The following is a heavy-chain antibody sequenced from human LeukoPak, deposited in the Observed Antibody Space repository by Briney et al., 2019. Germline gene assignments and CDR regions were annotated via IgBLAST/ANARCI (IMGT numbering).Heavy chain of an antibody. D-gene: IGHD3-3*01. Sequence: GGSLRLSRAASGFTFSTYGMHWVRQAPGKGLEWVAFLRYDETNKYYADSVKGRFTISRDNSKNTLYLQMNSLRAEDTAVYYCVKDVLPTYDDFWSGSLWGQGTLVTVSS. J-gene: IGHJ4*02. CDR2: LRYDETNK. CDR3: VKDVLPTYDDFWSGSL. CDR1: GFTFSTYG. V-gene: IGHV3-30*02.